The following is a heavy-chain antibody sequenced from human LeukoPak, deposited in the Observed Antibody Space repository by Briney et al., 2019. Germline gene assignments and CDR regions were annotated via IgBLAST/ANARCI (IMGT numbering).Heavy chain of an antibody. CDR2: INPKSGDT. V-gene: IGHV1-2*02. Sequence: ASVKVSCKASGYTFIGYYMHWVRQAPGLGLEWMGWINPKSGDTNYAQKYRGRVTMTRDTSISTAFMELSRLISDDTAVYYCARVIGGRKRGQGPIDGFDIWGQGTMVTVSS. J-gene: IGHJ3*02. CDR1: GYTFIGYY. CDR3: ARVIGGRKRGQGPIDGFDI.